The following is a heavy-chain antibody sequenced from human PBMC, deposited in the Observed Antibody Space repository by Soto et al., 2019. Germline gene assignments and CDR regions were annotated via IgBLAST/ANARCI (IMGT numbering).Heavy chain of an antibody. CDR1: GFTYSYYW. J-gene: IGHJ4*02. Sequence: EVQLVESGGGLVQPGGSLRLSCVASGFTYSYYWMRWVRQAPGKGLEWVARITFAGTNIQYADFAKGRFTISRDNAENSLYLQMRSLRDGHTAVYYSTRYSGYGSASAVNNYFDYWGQGSLVTVSS. V-gene: IGHV3-7*01. CDR3: TRYSGYGSASAVNNYFDY. D-gene: IGHD3-10*01. CDR2: ITFAGTNI.